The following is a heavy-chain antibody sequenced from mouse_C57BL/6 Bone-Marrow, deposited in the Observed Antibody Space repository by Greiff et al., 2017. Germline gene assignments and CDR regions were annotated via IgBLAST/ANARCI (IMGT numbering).Heavy chain of an antibody. J-gene: IGHJ2*01. D-gene: IGHD1-1*01. Sequence: HLVESGPELVKPGASVKISCKASGYSFTDYNMNWVKQSNGKSLEWIGVINPNYGTTSYNQKFKGKATLTVDQSSSTAYMQLNSLTSEDSAVYYCARNYGSLYYFDYWGQGTTLTVSS. CDR3: ARNYGSLYYFDY. CDR2: INPNYGTT. CDR1: GYSFTDYN. V-gene: IGHV1-39*01.